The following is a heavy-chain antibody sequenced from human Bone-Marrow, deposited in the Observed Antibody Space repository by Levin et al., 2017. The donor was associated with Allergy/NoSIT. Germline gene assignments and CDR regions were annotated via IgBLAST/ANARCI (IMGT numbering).Heavy chain of an antibody. J-gene: IGHJ5*02. CDR2: ISNDGTTT. D-gene: IGHD6-13*01. CDR3: VREGESRWYNSQLLFYWFDP. V-gene: IGHV3-74*01. CDR1: GFKFINYW. Sequence: PGGSLRLSCATSGFKFINYWMHWVRQAPGKGLEWVARISNDGTTTNYADSVKGRFTISRDNAKSTQYLQMNSLTDGDTAVYYCVREGESRWYNSQLLFYWFDPWGHGIPVIVSS.